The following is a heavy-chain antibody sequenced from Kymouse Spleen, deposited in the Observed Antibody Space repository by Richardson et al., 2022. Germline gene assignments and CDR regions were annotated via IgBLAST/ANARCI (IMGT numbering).Heavy chain of an antibody. D-gene: IGHD3-9*01. CDR2: INHSGST. J-gene: IGHJ4*02. Sequence: QVQLQQWGAGLLKPSETLSLTCAVYGGSFSGYYWSWIRQPPGKGLEWIGEINHSGSTNYNPSLKSRVTISVDTSKNQFSLKLSSVTAADTAVYYCARVYYDILTGYSPFDYWGQGTLVTVSS. CDR1: GGSFSGYY. V-gene: IGHV4-34*01. CDR3: ARVYYDILTGYSPFDY.